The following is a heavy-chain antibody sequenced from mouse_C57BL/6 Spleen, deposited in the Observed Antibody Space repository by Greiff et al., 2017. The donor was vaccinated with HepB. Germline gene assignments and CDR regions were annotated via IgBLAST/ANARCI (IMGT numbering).Heavy chain of an antibody. CDR3: VRDYYGRSYDYYAMDY. Sequence: EVQGVESGGGLVQPKGSLKLSCAASGFSFNTYAMNWVRQAPGKGVEWVARRRSKSKNYATYYADSVKDRFTISRDDSESMLYLQMNNLKTEDTAMYYCVRDYYGRSYDYYAMDYWGQGTSVTVSS. V-gene: IGHV10-1*01. D-gene: IGHD1-1*01. CDR1: GFSFNTYA. J-gene: IGHJ4*01. CDR2: RRSKSKNYAT.